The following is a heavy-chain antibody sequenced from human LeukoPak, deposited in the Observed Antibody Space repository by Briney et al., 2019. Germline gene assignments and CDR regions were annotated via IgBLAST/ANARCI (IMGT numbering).Heavy chain of an antibody. CDR2: ISAFNGNT. CDR3: ARGIYCSGKNWFDP. D-gene: IGHD3-10*01. Sequence: ASVKVSCKASGYTFTSYGISWVRQAPGQGLEWMGWISAFNGNTNYAQKLQGRVTMTTDTSTSTAYMELRSLRSDDTAVYYCARGIYCSGKNWFDPWGQGTLVTVSS. J-gene: IGHJ5*02. V-gene: IGHV1-18*01. CDR1: GYTFTSYG.